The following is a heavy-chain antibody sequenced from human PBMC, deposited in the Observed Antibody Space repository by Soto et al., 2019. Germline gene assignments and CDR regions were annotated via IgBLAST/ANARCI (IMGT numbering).Heavy chain of an antibody. V-gene: IGHV2-5*01. CDR1: GFSLNTGGVG. Sequence: SGPTLVNPTQTLTLTCTFSGFSLNTGGVGVGWIRQPPGKALEWPALIYWNDDQRYSPSLKSRLTITKDTSRNQVVLTMTNMDPVDTATYYCAHRPSGWYLFDYWGQGTLVTVSS. CDR2: IYWNDDQ. D-gene: IGHD6-19*01. CDR3: AHRPSGWYLFDY. J-gene: IGHJ4*02.